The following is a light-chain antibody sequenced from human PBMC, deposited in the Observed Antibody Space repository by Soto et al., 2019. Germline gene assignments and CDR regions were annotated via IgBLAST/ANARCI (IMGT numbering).Light chain of an antibody. CDR3: QQYNNWPRT. V-gene: IGKV3-15*01. J-gene: IGKJ1*01. CDR1: QSVNNN. CDR2: SAS. Sequence: EIVMTQSPATLSASPGERVTLSCRASQSVNNNLAWYQQEPGQAPRLLMYSASTRATGIPARFSGSGSGTEFTLTISSLQSEDVAVYYCQQYNNWPRTFGQGTKVEIK.